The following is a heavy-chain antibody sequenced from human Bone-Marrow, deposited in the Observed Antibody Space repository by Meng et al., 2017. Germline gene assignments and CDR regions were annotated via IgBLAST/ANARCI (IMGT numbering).Heavy chain of an antibody. D-gene: IGHD1-1*01. CDR1: GGSFSGYY. V-gene: IGHV4-34*01. CDR2: INHSGST. Sequence: GQLQQWGAGRLKPSETLSLTCAVYGGSFSGYYWSWIRQPPGKGLEWIGEINHSGSTNYNPSLKSRVTISVDTSKNQFSLKLSSVTAADTAVYYCARGTRPLLFQHWGQGTLVTVSS. CDR3: ARGTRPLLFQH. J-gene: IGHJ1*01.